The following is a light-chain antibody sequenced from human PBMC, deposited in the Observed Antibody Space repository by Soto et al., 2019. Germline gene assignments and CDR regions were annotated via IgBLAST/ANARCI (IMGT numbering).Light chain of an antibody. CDR1: QSVSSY. CDR2: DAS. Sequence: EIVLTQSPATLSLSPGERATLSCRASQSVSSYLAWYQQKPGQAPRLLIYDASNRATAIPARFSGSGSGTDITLTISSLEPEDFAVYYCQQRSNWPLSLTFGGGTKVEIK. CDR3: QQRSNWPLSLT. V-gene: IGKV3-11*01. J-gene: IGKJ4*01.